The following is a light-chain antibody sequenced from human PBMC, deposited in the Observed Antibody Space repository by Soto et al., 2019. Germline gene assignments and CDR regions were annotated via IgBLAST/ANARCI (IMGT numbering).Light chain of an antibody. CDR1: QSIRSN. CDR2: GAS. V-gene: IGKV3-15*01. CDR3: QQYNNWPPWT. J-gene: IGKJ1*01. Sequence: EIVMTQSPATLSVSPGERATLSCRASQSIRSNLAWYQQKPGQAPRLLIYGASTRATGIPARFSGSGSGTEFPLPPSSLQSEDFAVYYCQQYNNWPPWTFGHGTKVEI.